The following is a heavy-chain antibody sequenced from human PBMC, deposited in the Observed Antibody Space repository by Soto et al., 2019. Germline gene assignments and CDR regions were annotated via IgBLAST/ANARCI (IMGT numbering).Heavy chain of an antibody. CDR1: GYTFTSYA. J-gene: IGHJ6*02. D-gene: IGHD4-4*01. CDR2: INTNTGNP. V-gene: IGHV7-4-1*01. CDR3: AREIYSNPLWVYYYYRMDV. Sequence: GASVKVSCKASGYTFTSYAMNWVRQAPGQGLEWMGWINTNTGNPTYAQGFTGRFVFSLDTSVSTAYLQICSLKAEDTAVYYCAREIYSNPLWVYYYYRMDVSGQGTTVTVSS.